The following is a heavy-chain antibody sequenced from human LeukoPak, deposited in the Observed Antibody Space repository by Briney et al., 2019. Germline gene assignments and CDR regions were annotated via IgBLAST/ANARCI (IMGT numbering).Heavy chain of an antibody. CDR2: IYSGGTT. J-gene: IGHJ4*02. V-gene: IGHV3-53*01. D-gene: IGHD2-15*01. CDR1: GFTFGTYG. CDR3: ARDQCSGGNCYSDY. Sequence: GSLRLSCEASGFTFGTYGMTWVRQAPGKGLEWVSVIYSGGTTYYADSVKGRFTISRDNSKNTLYLQMNSLRAEDTALYYCARDQCSGGNCYSDYWGQGTLVTVSS.